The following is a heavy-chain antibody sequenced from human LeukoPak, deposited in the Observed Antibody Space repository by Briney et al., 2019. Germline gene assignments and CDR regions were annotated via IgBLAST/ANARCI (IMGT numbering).Heavy chain of an antibody. D-gene: IGHD1-26*01. CDR3: ATDQLIVGATGFDP. J-gene: IGHJ5*02. Sequence: ASVEVSCKVSGYTLTELSMHWVRQAPGKGLEWMGGFDPEDGETIYAQKFQGRVTMTEDTSTDTAYMELSGLRSEDTAVYYCATDQLIVGATGFDPWGQGTLVTVSS. CDR1: GYTLTELS. CDR2: FDPEDGET. V-gene: IGHV1-24*01.